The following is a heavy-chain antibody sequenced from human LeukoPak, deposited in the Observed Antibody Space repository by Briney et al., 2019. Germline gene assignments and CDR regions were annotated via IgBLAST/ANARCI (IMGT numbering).Heavy chain of an antibody. CDR2: ISWDGGST. Sequence: GGSLRLSCAASGFTFDDYAMHWVRQAPGKGLEWVSLISWDGGSTYYADSVKGRFTISRDNSKNSLYLQMSSLRAEDTALYYCAKEQGSYQLLSWGPDYWGQGTLVTVSS. CDR1: GFTFDDYA. V-gene: IGHV3-43D*04. D-gene: IGHD2-2*01. J-gene: IGHJ4*02. CDR3: AKEQGSYQLLSWGPDY.